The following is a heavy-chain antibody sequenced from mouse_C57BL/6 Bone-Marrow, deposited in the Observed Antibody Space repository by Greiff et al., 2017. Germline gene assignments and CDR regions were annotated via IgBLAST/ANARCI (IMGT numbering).Heavy chain of an antibody. CDR2: IDPSDSYT. CDR3: ARWGYDYDVDY. V-gene: IGHV1-69*01. CDR1: GYTFTSYW. J-gene: IGHJ2*01. Sequence: VKLQQPGAELVMPGASVKLSCKASGYTFTSYWMHWVKQRPGQGLEWIGEIDPSDSYTNYNQKFKGKSTLTVDKSSSTAYMQLSSLTSEDSAVYFCARWGYDYDVDYWGQGTTLTVSS. D-gene: IGHD2-4*01.